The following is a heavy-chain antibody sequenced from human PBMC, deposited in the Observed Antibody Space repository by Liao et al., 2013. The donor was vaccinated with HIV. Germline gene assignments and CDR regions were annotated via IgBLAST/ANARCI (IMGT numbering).Heavy chain of an antibody. CDR3: ARDDFWTDRFFGA. CDR1: GGSISSGDYY. D-gene: IGHD3/OR15-3a*01. Sequence: QVQLQESGPGLVKPSQTLSLTCTVSGGSISSGDYYWSWIRQPAGKGLEWIGRIYTSENTHYNPSLKGRVSMSIDTSKNHFSLNLNYVTAADTAVYYCARDDFWTDRFFGAWGQGISVTVSS. V-gene: IGHV4-61*02. CDR2: IYTSENT. J-gene: IGHJ5*02.